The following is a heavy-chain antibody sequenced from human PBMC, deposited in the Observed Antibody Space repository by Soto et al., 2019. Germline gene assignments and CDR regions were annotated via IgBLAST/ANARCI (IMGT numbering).Heavy chain of an antibody. CDR3: ASGRESYNWNDVGY. CDR2: VYNSGST. D-gene: IGHD1-1*01. CDR1: GGSISLNY. Sequence: SETLSLTCTVSGGSISLNYWTWIRQPPGKGLEWIGSVYNSGSTNYNPSIKSRVTISVDTSKNQFSLRMSSVTAADTAVYYCASGRESYNWNDVGYWGQGTLVTVSS. J-gene: IGHJ4*02. V-gene: IGHV4-59*01.